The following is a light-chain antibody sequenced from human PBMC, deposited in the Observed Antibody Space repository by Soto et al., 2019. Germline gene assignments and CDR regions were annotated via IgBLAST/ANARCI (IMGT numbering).Light chain of an antibody. Sequence: QSALTQPRSVSGSPGQSVTISCTGTSSDVGGYNYVSWYQQHPGKAPKLMIYDVSKRPSGVPDRFSGSKSGNTASLTISGLQAEDEGDYYCCSYAGSYVFGTGTKLTVL. CDR3: CSYAGSYV. J-gene: IGLJ1*01. V-gene: IGLV2-11*01. CDR2: DVS. CDR1: SSDVGGYNY.